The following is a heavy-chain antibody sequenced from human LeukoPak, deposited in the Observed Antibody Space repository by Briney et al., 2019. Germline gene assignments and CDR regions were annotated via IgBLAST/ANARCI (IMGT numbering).Heavy chain of an antibody. CDR3: ARDTYDFWSGSARPSDY. Sequence: GGCLRLSCAASGFTFSSYWMSWVRQAPGKGLEWVANIKQDGSEKYYVDSVKGRFTISRDNAKNSLYLQMNSLRAEDTAVYYCARDTYDFWSGSARPSDYWGQGTLVTVSS. CDR2: IKQDGSEK. V-gene: IGHV3-7*01. CDR1: GFTFSSYW. D-gene: IGHD3-3*01. J-gene: IGHJ4*02.